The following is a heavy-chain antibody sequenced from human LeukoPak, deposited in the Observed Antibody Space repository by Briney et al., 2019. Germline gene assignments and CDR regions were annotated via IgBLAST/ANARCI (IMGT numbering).Heavy chain of an antibody. CDR2: IYHSGST. V-gene: IGHV4-30-2*01. CDR1: GGSISSGGYP. D-gene: IGHD3-9*01. Sequence: SETLSLTCAVSGGSISSGGYPWSWIRQPPGKGLEWIGYIYHSGSTYYNPSLKSRVTISVDRSKNQFSLKLSSVTAADTAVYYCASAYDILVMLIYWGQGTLVTVSS. J-gene: IGHJ4*02. CDR3: ASAYDILVMLIY.